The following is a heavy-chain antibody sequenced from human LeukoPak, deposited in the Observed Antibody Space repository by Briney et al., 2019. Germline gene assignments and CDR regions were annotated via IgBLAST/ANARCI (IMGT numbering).Heavy chain of an antibody. V-gene: IGHV3-7*03. CDR2: INTDGSGK. CDR3: AKDKFSVVVPAAIDY. D-gene: IGHD2-2*02. Sequence: GGSLRLSCVGSGFTFSNYWMSWVRQAPGKGLEWVANINTDGSGKFYVDSVKGRFTISRDNAKNSLYLQMNSLRAEDTALYCCAKDKFSVVVPAAIDYWGQGTLVTVSS. J-gene: IGHJ4*02. CDR1: GFTFSNYW.